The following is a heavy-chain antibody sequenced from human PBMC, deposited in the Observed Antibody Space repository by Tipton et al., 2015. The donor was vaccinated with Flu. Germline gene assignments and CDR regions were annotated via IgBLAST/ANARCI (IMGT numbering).Heavy chain of an antibody. CDR3: ARGGQPLLLDY. J-gene: IGHJ4*02. CDR1: GFTFSSYA. Sequence: QLVQSGGGVVQPGRSLRLSCAASGFTFSSYAMHWVRQAPGKGLEWVAVISYDGSNKYYADSVKGRFTISRDNSKNTLYLQMNSLRAEDTAVYYCARGGQPLLLDYWGQGMLVTVSS. D-gene: IGHD2-15*01. CDR2: ISYDGSNK. V-gene: IGHV3-30*04.